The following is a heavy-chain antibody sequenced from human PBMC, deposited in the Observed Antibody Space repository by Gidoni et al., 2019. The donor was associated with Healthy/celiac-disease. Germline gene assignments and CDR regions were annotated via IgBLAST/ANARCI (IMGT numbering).Heavy chain of an antibody. D-gene: IGHD5-12*01. Sequence: EVQLVESGGGLVQPGRSLRLSCAASGFPFADSALHWVRQAPGKGLEWVSGSSWNSGSIGYADSVKGRFTNSRDNAKNSLYLQMNSLRAEDTALYYCAKALGYSGYDLEFVSDYWGQGTLVTVSS. CDR3: AKALGYSGYDLEFVSDY. CDR1: GFPFADSA. V-gene: IGHV3-9*01. CDR2: SSWNSGSI. J-gene: IGHJ4*02.